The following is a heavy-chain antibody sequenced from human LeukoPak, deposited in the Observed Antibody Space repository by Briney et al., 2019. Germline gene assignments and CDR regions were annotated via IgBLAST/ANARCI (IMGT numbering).Heavy chain of an antibody. V-gene: IGHV3-64*01. Sequence: PGGSLRLSCAASGFTLSSYAMHWVRQAPGKGLEYVSAISSNGGSTYYANSVKGRFTISRDNSKNTLYLQMGSLRAEDMAVYYCARGLATIFGVVNYWGQGTLVTVPS. CDR2: ISSNGGST. CDR3: ARGLATIFGVVNY. J-gene: IGHJ4*02. CDR1: GFTLSSYA. D-gene: IGHD3-3*01.